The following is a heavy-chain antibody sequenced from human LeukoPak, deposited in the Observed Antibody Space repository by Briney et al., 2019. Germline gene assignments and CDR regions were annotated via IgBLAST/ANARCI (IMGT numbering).Heavy chain of an antibody. D-gene: IGHD2-2*02. V-gene: IGHV3-21*01. CDR3: ARNPPCTSCSTLLDY. Sequence: AGGSLRLSCAASGFTFSSYSMTWVRQAPGKGLEWVSSISSSSSYIYYADSVKGRFTISRDNARNSLYLQMNSLRAEDTAVYYCARNPPCTSCSTLLDYWGQGTLVTVSS. CDR2: ISSSSSYI. CDR1: GFTFSSYS. J-gene: IGHJ4*02.